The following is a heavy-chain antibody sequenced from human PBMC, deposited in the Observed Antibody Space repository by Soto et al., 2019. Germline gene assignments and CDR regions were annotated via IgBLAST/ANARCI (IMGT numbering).Heavy chain of an antibody. Sequence: QLQLQESGPGLVKPSETLSLTCTVSGGSISSSSYYWGWIRQPPGKGLEWIGSIYYSGSTYYNPSLKSRVTISVDTSKNQFSLKLSSVTAADTAVYYCARQTKQDYGGNAPTGWYFDLWGRGTLVTVSS. J-gene: IGHJ2*01. V-gene: IGHV4-39*01. CDR3: ARQTKQDYGGNAPTGWYFDL. CDR2: IYYSGST. CDR1: GGSISSSSYY. D-gene: IGHD4-17*01.